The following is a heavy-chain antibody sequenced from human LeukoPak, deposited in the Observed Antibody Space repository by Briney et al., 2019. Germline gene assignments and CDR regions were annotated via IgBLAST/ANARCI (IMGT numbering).Heavy chain of an antibody. V-gene: IGHV3-23*01. D-gene: IGHD3-9*01. CDR1: GFTFSSYA. J-gene: IGHJ4*02. CDR2: ISRSGGST. CDR3: ATDTLSYDILTCYYFDY. Sequence: PGGSLRLSCAASGFTFSSYAMSWVRQAPGQGLEWVSAISRSGGSTYYADSVKGRFTISRDNSKNTLYLQMNRLRSEDTAVYYCATDTLSYDILTCYYFDYWGQGTLVSVPS.